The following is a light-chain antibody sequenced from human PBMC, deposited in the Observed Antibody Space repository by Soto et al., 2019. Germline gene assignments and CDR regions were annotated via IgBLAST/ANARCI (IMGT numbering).Light chain of an antibody. CDR1: SSNIGSNY. Sequence: QSVLTQPPSASGTPGQRVSISCSGSSSNIGSNYVYWYQQLPGTAPKVLIYRNNQRPSGVPDRFSGSKSGTSASLAISGLRSEDEADYYCAALDDSLSGVVFGGGTKLTVL. CDR2: RNN. CDR3: AALDDSLSGVV. J-gene: IGLJ2*01. V-gene: IGLV1-47*01.